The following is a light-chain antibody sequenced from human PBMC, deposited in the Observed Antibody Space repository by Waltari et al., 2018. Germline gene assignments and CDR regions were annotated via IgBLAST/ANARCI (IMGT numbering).Light chain of an antibody. Sequence: EILMTQSPATLSVSPGERATLSCRASQSIGRDLAWYQQRPGQAPRLLIYSGTVRATGVPARVSASGSGTECTLTISSLQSEDVAVYYCQHFNNWPPWAFGQGTKVEIK. CDR2: SGT. CDR3: QHFNNWPPWA. CDR1: QSIGRD. J-gene: IGKJ1*01. V-gene: IGKV3-15*01.